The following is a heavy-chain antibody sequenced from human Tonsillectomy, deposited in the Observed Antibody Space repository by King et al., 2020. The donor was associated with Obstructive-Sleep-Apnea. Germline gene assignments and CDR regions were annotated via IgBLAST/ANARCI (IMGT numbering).Heavy chain of an antibody. CDR1: GGSFSGYY. D-gene: IGHD3-9*01. Sequence: VQLQQWGAGLLKPSETLSLTCAVYGGSFSGYYWSWIRQPPGKGLEWIGEINHSGSTNYNPSLKSRVTISVDTSKNQFSLKLSSVTAADTAVYYCARDPPGYFDWWGPIDAFDIWGQGTMVTVSS. V-gene: IGHV4-34*01. CDR3: ARDPPGYFDWWGPIDAFDI. CDR2: INHSGST. J-gene: IGHJ3*02.